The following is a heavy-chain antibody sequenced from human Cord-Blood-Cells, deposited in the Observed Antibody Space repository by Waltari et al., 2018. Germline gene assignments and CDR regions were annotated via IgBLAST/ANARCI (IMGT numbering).Heavy chain of an antibody. D-gene: IGHD7-27*01. Sequence: QVQLQESGPGLVKPSQTLSLTCTVSGGSISSGGYYWSWIRQHPGKGLEWIGYIYYSGSTKYNPARKSRVTISVDTSKNQFSLKLSSVTAADTAVYYCARARTGDDAFDIWGQGTMVTVSS. CDR2: IYYSGST. CDR1: GGSISSGGYY. CDR3: ARARTGDDAFDI. J-gene: IGHJ3*02. V-gene: IGHV4-31*03.